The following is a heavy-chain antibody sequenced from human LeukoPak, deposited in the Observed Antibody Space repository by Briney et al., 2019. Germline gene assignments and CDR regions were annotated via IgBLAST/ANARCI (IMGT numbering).Heavy chain of an antibody. J-gene: IGHJ3*02. CDR2: IYASRTT. CDR1: GDSISNYY. CDR3: ARDTYYAAFDI. V-gene: IGHV4-4*07. Sequence: PSGTLSLTCTVSGDSISNYYWSWIRQPAGKGLEWIGRIYASRTTNYNPSLKSRVTMSVHTSKNQFSLRLSPVTAADTALYYCARDTYYAAFDIWGQGTMVTVSS. D-gene: IGHD3-10*01.